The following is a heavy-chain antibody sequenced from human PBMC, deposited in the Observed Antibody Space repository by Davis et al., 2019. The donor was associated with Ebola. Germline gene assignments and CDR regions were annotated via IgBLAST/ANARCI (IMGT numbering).Heavy chain of an antibody. V-gene: IGHV4-34*01. CDR1: GFSFSSYW. CDR3: ASRPWGYYYYGMDV. Sequence: ESLKISCAASGFSFSSYWMSWIRQPPGKGLEWIGDINHSGSTNYNPSLKSRVTISVDTSKNQFSLKLSSVTAADTAVYYCASRPWGYYYYGMDVWGQGTTVTVSS. J-gene: IGHJ6*02. D-gene: IGHD3-16*01. CDR2: INHSGST.